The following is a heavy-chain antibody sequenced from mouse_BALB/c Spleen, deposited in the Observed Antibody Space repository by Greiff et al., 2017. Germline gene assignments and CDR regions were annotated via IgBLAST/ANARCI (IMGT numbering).Heavy chain of an antibody. Sequence: EVKLVESGGGLVQPGSSLRLSCATSGFTFTDYYMSWVRQPPGKALEWLGFIRNKANGYTTEYSASVKGRFTISRDNSQSILYLQMNTLRAEDSATYYCARSPPHYYGSSSPFAYWGQGTLVTVSA. J-gene: IGHJ3*01. V-gene: IGHV7-3*02. CDR1: GFTFTDYY. CDR2: IRNKANGYTT. CDR3: ARSPPHYYGSSSPFAY. D-gene: IGHD1-1*01.